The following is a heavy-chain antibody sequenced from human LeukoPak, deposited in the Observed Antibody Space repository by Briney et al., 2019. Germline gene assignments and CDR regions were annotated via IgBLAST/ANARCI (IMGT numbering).Heavy chain of an antibody. Sequence: GGSLRLSCAASGFTFSNYWMSCVRQAPGKGLEWVANIKQDGSEKYYVDSVKGRFTIYRDNAKNSLYLQMNSLRVEDTAVYYCAELGITMIGGVWGKGTTVTISS. V-gene: IGHV3-7*01. D-gene: IGHD3-10*02. CDR3: AELGITMIGGV. J-gene: IGHJ6*04. CDR1: GFTFSNYW. CDR2: IKQDGSEK.